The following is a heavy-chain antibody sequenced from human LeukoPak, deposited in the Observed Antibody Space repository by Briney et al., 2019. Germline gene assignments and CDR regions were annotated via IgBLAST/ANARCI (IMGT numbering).Heavy chain of an antibody. D-gene: IGHD6-13*01. CDR1: GGSISSGSYY. CDR2: IYTSGST. Sequence: SETLSLTCTVSGGSISSGSYYWSWIRQPAGKGLEWIGRIYTSGSTNYNPSLKSRVTISVDTSKNQFSLKLSSVTAADTAVYYCARDLAGTLDAFDIWGQGTMVTVSS. V-gene: IGHV4-61*02. CDR3: ARDLAGTLDAFDI. J-gene: IGHJ3*02.